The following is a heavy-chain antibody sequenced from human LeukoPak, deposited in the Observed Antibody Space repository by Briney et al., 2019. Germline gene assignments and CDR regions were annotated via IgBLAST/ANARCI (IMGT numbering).Heavy chain of an antibody. J-gene: IGHJ4*02. CDR2: INSDGSST. V-gene: IGHV3-74*01. D-gene: IGHD3-10*01. Sequence: AGGSLRLSCAASGFTFSTFAMLWVRQAPGKGLVWVSRINSDGSSTSYADSVKGRFTISRDNAKNTLYLQMNSLRAEDTAVYYCASLVRYWGQGTLVTVSS. CDR3: ASLVRY. CDR1: GFTFSTFA.